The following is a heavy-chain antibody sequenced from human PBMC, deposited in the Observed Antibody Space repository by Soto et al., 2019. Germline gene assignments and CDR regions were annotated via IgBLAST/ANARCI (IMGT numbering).Heavy chain of an antibody. CDR3: ARGRIVASIHDAFEI. D-gene: IGHD5-12*01. Sequence: QGQLLQSGDEVKTPGASVRVSCRASGYPFTSYGISWVRQAPGQGLEWVAWISAYNGKRVTAQKFQDRVTMTLDTPTDTAHIYLGDLTSADTAVYYCARGRIVASIHDAFEIWGQGTKVTVSS. J-gene: IGHJ3*02. V-gene: IGHV1-18*01. CDR1: GYPFTSYG. CDR2: ISAYNGKR.